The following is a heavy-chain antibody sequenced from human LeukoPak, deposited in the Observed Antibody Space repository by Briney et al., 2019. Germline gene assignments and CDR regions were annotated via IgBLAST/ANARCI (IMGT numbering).Heavy chain of an antibody. J-gene: IGHJ4*02. D-gene: IGHD3-10*01. Sequence: SSVKVSCKASGGTFSSFAVSWVRQAPGQGLEWMGGIIPILGVANYAQNFQGRVTITADTSTSTAYMELCSLRSEDTAVYYCARERGEYYFDYWGQGTLVTVSS. CDR2: IIPILGVA. CDR3: ARERGEYYFDY. V-gene: IGHV1-69*04. CDR1: GGTFSSFA.